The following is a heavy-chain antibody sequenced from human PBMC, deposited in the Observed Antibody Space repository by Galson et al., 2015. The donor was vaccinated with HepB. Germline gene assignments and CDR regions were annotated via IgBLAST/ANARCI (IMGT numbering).Heavy chain of an antibody. CDR1: GASISSGGYY. CDR3: AREDSGFDP. D-gene: IGHD3-22*01. J-gene: IGHJ5*02. V-gene: IGHV4-31*03. CDR2: IYYSGST. Sequence: TLSLTCTVSGASISSGGYYWSWIRQHPRKGLEWIGDIYYSGSTYYNLSLKSRVTISVDTSKNQFSLRLSSVTAADPAVYYRAREDSGFDPWGQGTLVTVSS.